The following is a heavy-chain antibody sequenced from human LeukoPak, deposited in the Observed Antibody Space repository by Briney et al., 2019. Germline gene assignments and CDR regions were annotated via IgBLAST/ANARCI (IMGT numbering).Heavy chain of an antibody. D-gene: IGHD4-17*01. CDR2: TNPNSGGT. Sequence: GASVKVSCKASGYTFTGYYMHWVRQAPGQGLEWMGWTNPNSGGTNYAQKFQGRVTMTRDTSISTAYMELSRLRSDDTAVYYCARDRSGKTTVTTVDYWGQGTLVTVSS. J-gene: IGHJ4*02. CDR3: ARDRSGKTTVTTVDY. CDR1: GYTFTGYY. V-gene: IGHV1-2*02.